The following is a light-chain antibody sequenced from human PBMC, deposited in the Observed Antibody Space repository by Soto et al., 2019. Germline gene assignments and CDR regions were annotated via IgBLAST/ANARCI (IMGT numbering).Light chain of an antibody. Sequence: QSVLTQPSSVSGSPGQSVTISCTGTSSDVGGYNYVSWYQQHPGKAPKLMIYDVSKRPSGVPDRFSGSKSGNTASLTISGLQAENEADNYCCSYAGSYTFYVFGTGTKLTVL. CDR1: SSDVGGYNY. V-gene: IGLV2-11*01. CDR3: CSYAGSYTFYV. CDR2: DVS. J-gene: IGLJ1*01.